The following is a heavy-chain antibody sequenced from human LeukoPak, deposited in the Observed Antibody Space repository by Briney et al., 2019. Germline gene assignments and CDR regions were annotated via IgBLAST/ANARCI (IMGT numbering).Heavy chain of an antibody. Sequence: SGGSLRLSCAASGFIFSNYGMHWVRQAPGKGLEWVAFIRYDESNKFYADSVKGRFTISRDNSKNILFLQMNSLRAEDTAVYYCATMQWLEGVDWFDPWGQGILITVSS. CDR2: IRYDESNK. J-gene: IGHJ5*02. CDR1: GFIFSNYG. V-gene: IGHV3-30*02. CDR3: ATMQWLEGVDWFDP. D-gene: IGHD6-19*01.